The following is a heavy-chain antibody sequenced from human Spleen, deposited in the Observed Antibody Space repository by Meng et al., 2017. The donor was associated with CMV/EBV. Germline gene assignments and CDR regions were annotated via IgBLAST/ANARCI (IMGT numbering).Heavy chain of an antibody. V-gene: IGHV3-13*01. CDR2: IGTAGNT. CDR1: GFTFSSND. Sequence: GESLKISCAASGFTFSSNDMHWVRQTTGKGLEWVSAIGTAGNTYYPGSVKGRFTISRENAKNSLYLQMNSLRAEDTAVYYCARAFSSLYGMDVWGQGTTVTVSS. CDR3: ARAFSSLYGMDV. J-gene: IGHJ6*02.